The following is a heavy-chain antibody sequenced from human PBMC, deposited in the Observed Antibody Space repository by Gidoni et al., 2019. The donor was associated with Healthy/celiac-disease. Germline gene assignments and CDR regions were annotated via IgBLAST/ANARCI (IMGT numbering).Heavy chain of an antibody. CDR2: ISSSSSTI. V-gene: IGHV3-48*01. D-gene: IGHD3-22*01. CDR1: GFTSIRYS. J-gene: IGHJ3*02. CDR3: ARDYYDSSGYYFDAFDI. Sequence: EVQLVAPVGGLVQPGGSLRLSCAASGFTSIRYSMNWVRQAPGKGLEWVSYISSSSSTIYYADSVKGRFTIYRDNAKNSLYLQMNSLRAEDTAVYYCARDYYDSSGYYFDAFDIWGQGKMVTVSS.